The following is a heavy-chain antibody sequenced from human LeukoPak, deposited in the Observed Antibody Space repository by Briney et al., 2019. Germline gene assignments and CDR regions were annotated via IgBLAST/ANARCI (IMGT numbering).Heavy chain of an antibody. D-gene: IGHD3-16*01. V-gene: IGHV4-4*07. Sequence: SETLSLTCTVSGGSISIYYWSWIRQPAGKGLEWIGRVYTSGRTDSNPSLKSRVTMSVDTSKNQFSLRLSSVTAADTALYYCARDHYYDGRGRFDPWGQGTLVTVSS. CDR2: VYTSGRT. CDR1: GGSISIYY. J-gene: IGHJ5*02. CDR3: ARDHYYDGRGRFDP.